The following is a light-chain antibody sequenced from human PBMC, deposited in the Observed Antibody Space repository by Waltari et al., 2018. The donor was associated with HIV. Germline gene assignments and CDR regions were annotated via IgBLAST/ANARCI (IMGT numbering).Light chain of an antibody. Sequence: QSVLTQPPSVSAAPGQTVSISCSGFSSNIGNNFVSWYHQLPGKAPKLRIFDKKNRPAGIPYRVSASKSGTSATLAITGLQTGDEGDYYCGTWDNSLKTVVFGGGTKVTVL. CDR2: DKK. CDR1: SSNIGNNF. V-gene: IGLV1-51*01. J-gene: IGLJ2*01. CDR3: GTWDNSLKTVV.